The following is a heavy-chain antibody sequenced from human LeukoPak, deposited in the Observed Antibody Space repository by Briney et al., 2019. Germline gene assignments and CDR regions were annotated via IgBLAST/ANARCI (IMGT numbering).Heavy chain of an antibody. CDR3: ARDNGFTRDY. V-gene: IGHV3-7*01. CDR1: GFTFSTSW. J-gene: IGHJ4*02. D-gene: IGHD4-17*01. Sequence: PGGSLRLSCAASGFTFSTSWMSWVRQAPGKGLEWVANIKEDGSEKYYVDSVKGRFAISRDNAKNSLYLQMNSLRAEDTAVYYCARDNGFTRDYWGQGTLVTVSS. CDR2: IKEDGSEK.